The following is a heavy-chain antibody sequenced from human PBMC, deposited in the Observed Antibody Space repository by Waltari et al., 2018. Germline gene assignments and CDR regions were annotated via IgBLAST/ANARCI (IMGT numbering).Heavy chain of an antibody. V-gene: IGHV5-51*03. D-gene: IGHD3-16*02. CDR1: GDKFSTYW. Sequence: EVRLVQSGAEVKKPGESLKISCKGSGDKFSTYWIGWVRQMPGKGLEVMGIIYVGDSETGYSPSFRGQVTMSADKSITTAYLQWSSLKASDTAMYYCARREHDYDYVGGSYRRVIDTFDIWGQGTRVTVSS. CDR3: ARREHDYDYVGGSYRRVIDTFDI. J-gene: IGHJ3*02. CDR2: IYVGDSET.